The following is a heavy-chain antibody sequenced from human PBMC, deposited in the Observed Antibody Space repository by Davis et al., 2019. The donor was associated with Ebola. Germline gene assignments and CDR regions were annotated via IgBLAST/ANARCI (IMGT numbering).Heavy chain of an antibody. CDR2: IYYSGST. D-gene: IGHD3-10*01. V-gene: IGHV4-31*03. CDR3: AKDYGSGTWDYYYYMDV. Sequence: PSETLSLTCTVSGGSISRGGSYWTWIRQHPGKGLEWIGYIYYSGSTYYKPSLKSRVTISLDTSKNQFSLNLYSVTAADTAVYYCAKDYGSGTWDYYYYMDVWGKGTTVTVSS. CDR1: GGSISRGGSY. J-gene: IGHJ6*03.